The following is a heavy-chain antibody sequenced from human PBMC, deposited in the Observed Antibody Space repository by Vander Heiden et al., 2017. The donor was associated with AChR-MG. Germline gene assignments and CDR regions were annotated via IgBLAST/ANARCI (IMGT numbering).Heavy chain of an antibody. V-gene: IGHV4-34*01. CDR1: GRSFSGYY. Sequence: QVQLQQWGAGLLKPSETLSLTCAIYGRSFSGYYWSWIRQPPGKGLEWIGEINHSGSTNYNPSRKSRVTISVDTSKNQFSLKLSSVTAADTAVYYCARGVFNYYYGMDVWGQGTTVTVSS. J-gene: IGHJ6*02. D-gene: IGHD1-20*01. CDR2: INHSGST. CDR3: ARGVFNYYYGMDV.